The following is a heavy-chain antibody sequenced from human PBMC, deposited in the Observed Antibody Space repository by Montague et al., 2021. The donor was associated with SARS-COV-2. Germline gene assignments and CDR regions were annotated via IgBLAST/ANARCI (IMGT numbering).Heavy chain of an antibody. J-gene: IGHJ6*03. D-gene: IGHD2-2*02. CDR2: INYTGST. CDR3: ARLGDGVVPAPILGAGPFYSYYYMDV. V-gene: IGHV4-34*01. Sequence: SETLSLTCAVSGGSFSGYFWSWIRQPPGKGLEWIGEINYTGSTKHNPSLKSRVTISVDTSKNQFSLKVTSMTAADTAIYYCARLGDGVVPAPILGAGPFYSYYYMDVWGKGTTVTVSS. CDR1: GGSFSGYF.